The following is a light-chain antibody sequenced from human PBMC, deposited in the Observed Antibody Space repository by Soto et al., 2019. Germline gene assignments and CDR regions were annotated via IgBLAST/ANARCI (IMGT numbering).Light chain of an antibody. Sequence: QSVLTQPASVSGSPGQSITISCTGTSSDIGTYNYVSWYQHHPGKAPKLMIFEVSNRPSGISRRFSGSKSGNTASLTISGLQTEDEADYYCTAFTTSSTLVFGGGTKLTVL. CDR3: TAFTTSSTLV. CDR1: SSDIGTYNY. J-gene: IGLJ3*02. V-gene: IGLV2-14*01. CDR2: EVS.